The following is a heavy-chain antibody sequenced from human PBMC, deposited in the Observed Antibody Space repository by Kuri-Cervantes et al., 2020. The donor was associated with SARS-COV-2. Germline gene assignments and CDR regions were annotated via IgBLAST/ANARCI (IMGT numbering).Heavy chain of an antibody. Sequence: GGSLRLSCAASGFTFSSYGMHWVRQAPGKGLGWVAVISYDGSKKYYADSVEGRFTISRDNSKSTLYLPMYNLRAEDTAVYYCARGLRKYYFDYWGQGTLVTASS. CDR2: ISYDGSKK. CDR3: ARGLRKYYFDY. D-gene: IGHD1-14*01. CDR1: GFTFSSYG. J-gene: IGHJ4*02. V-gene: IGHV3-30*19.